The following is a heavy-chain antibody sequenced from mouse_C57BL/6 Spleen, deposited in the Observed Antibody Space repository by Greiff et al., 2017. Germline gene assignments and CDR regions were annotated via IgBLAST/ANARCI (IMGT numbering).Heavy chain of an antibody. CDR3: ARGYGNYWYFED. D-gene: IGHD2-1*01. Sequence: DVQLLESGPGLVKPSQSLSLTCSVTGYSITCGYYWNWLRQFPGNKLESMGYISYDGSNNYNQSLKNRISITRDTYKNQFFLKLNSVTTKDTATYYCARGYGNYWYFEDWGTGTTVTVSS. CDR1: GYSITCGYY. V-gene: IGHV3-6*01. CDR2: ISYDGSN. J-gene: IGHJ1*03.